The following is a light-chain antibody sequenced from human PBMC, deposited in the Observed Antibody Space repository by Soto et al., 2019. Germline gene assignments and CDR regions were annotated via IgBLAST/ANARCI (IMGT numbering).Light chain of an antibody. CDR3: QQYNDWPLT. Sequence: EIVMAQSPATLSVSPGERATLSCRASQSVSSNVVWYQQKPGQVPRLLIYGASTRATGFPATFSGSGSGTEFTLTISSLQSEAFALYYCQQYNDWPLTFGGGTKVEIK. CDR2: GAS. CDR1: QSVSSN. V-gene: IGKV3-15*01. J-gene: IGKJ4*01.